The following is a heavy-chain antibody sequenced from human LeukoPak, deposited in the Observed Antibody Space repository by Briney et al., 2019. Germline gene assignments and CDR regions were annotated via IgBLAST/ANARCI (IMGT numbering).Heavy chain of an antibody. J-gene: IGHJ2*01. CDR2: ISSSGST. CDR1: GDSISSGDYY. V-gene: IGHV4-61*02. CDR3: ARWDYDFWSGYRGNWYFDL. D-gene: IGHD3-3*01. Sequence: PSETLSLTCTVSGDSISSGDYYWSWIRQPAGKGLEWIGRISSSGSTNYNPSLKSRVTISVDTSKNQFSLKLSSVTAADTAVYFCARWDYDFWSGYRGNWYFDLWGRGTLVTVSS.